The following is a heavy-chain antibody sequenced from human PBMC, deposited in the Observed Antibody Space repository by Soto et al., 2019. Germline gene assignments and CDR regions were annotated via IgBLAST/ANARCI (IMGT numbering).Heavy chain of an antibody. CDR2: INHSGST. CDR3: ARVGLEAVAGKGPYYFDY. D-gene: IGHD6-19*01. J-gene: IGHJ4*02. Sequence: SETLSLTCAVYGGSFSGYYWSWIRQPPGKGLEWIGEINHSGSTNYNPSLKSRVTISVDTSKNQFSLKLSSVTAADTAVYYCARVGLEAVAGKGPYYFDYWGQGTLVTVSS. V-gene: IGHV4-34*01. CDR1: GGSFSGYY.